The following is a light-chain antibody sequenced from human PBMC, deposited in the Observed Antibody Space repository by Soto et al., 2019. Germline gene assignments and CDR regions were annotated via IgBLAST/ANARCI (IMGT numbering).Light chain of an antibody. CDR2: WAS. V-gene: IGKV4-1*01. Sequence: DIVMTQSPDSLAVSLGERATINCKSSQSLLYSSKNKNYLAWYQQKPGQPPKLLFYWASTRESGVPDRFSGSGSGTDFTLSVSSLQAEDVAVYYCHQYYSTPYTFGQGTKLEI. CDR3: HQYYSTPYT. CDR1: QSLLYSSKNKNY. J-gene: IGKJ2*01.